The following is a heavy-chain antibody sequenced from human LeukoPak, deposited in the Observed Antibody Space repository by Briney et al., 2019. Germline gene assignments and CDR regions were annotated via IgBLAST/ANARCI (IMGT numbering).Heavy chain of an antibody. CDR1: GFTFSSYG. CDR3: AKPHSSGWYYFDS. V-gene: IGHV3-30*18. D-gene: IGHD6-19*01. Sequence: PGGSLRLSCAASGFTFSSYGMHWVRQAPGKGLEWVAAISYDGNNKFYADSVKGRFTISRDNSQNTLYLQMNSLRAEDTAIYYCAKPHSSGWYYFDSWGLGTLVTVSS. CDR2: ISYDGNNK. J-gene: IGHJ4*02.